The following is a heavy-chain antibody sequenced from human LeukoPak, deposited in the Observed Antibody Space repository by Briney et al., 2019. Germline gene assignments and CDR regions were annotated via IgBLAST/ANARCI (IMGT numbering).Heavy chain of an antibody. CDR1: GFTFSSYS. CDR3: ARDLVPDSYGSNWFDP. V-gene: IGHV3-21*01. Sequence: PGGSLRLSCAASGFTFSSYSMNWVRQAPGKGLEWVSSISSSSSYIYYADSVKGRFTISRDNAKNSLYLQMNSLRAEDTAVYYCARDLVPDSYGSNWFDPWGQGTLVSVSS. CDR2: ISSSSSYI. J-gene: IGHJ5*02. D-gene: IGHD5-18*01.